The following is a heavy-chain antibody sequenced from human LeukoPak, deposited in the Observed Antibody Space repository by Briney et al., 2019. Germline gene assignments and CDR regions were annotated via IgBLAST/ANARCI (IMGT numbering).Heavy chain of an antibody. CDR1: GYTFTNYG. D-gene: IGHD6-19*01. V-gene: IGHV1-18*01. CDR3: AGGGEVNGWSQVVSYYSYMDV. CDR2: ISPYNGNT. J-gene: IGHJ6*03. Sequence: GASVNVSCKASGYTFTNYGVSWVRQAPGQGLEWMGWISPYNGNTNYAQKLQGRVTMTTDTSTSPAYMELRSLRSDDTAVYYCAGGGEVNGWSQVVSYYSYMDVWGKGTTVTVSS.